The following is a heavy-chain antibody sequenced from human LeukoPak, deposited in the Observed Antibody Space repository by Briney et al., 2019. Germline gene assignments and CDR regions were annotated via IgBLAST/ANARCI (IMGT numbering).Heavy chain of an antibody. J-gene: IGHJ4*02. CDR2: IWYDGSNK. CDR1: GFTFSSYG. V-gene: IGHV3-33*06. D-gene: IGHD3-16*02. CDR3: AKDGGRLRLGELSSPKGDFDY. Sequence: GGSLRLSCAASGFTFSSYGMHWVRQAPGKGLEWVAVIWYDGSNKYYADSVKGRFTISRDNSKNTLYLKMNSLRAEDTAVYYCAKDGGRLRLGELSSPKGDFDYWGQGTLVTVSS.